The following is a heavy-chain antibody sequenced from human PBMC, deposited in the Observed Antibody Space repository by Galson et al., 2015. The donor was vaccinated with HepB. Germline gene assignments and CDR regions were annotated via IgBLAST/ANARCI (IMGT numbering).Heavy chain of an antibody. CDR1: GFTFSSYS. D-gene: IGHD2-15*01. J-gene: IGHJ6*02. Sequence: SLRLSCAASGFTFSSYSMNWVRQAPGKGLEWVSSISDSSTYIYYADSVKGRFTISRDNAKNSLYLQMNSLRAEDTAVYYCARDSRYCSGGSCYEPRYYYYYYGMDVWGQGTTVTVSS. CDR2: ISDSSTYI. V-gene: IGHV3-21*01. CDR3: ARDSRYCSGGSCYEPRYYYYYYGMDV.